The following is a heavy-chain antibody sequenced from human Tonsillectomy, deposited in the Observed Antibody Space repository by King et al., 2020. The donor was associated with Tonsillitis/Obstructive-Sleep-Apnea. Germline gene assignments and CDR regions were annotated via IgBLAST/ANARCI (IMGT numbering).Heavy chain of an antibody. CDR3: ARLGDGDSSGCDFDY. D-gene: IGHD6-19*01. Sequence: VQLVESGGGLVKPGGSLRLSCAASGFTFSDNYMSWIRQAPGKGLEWVSYISSSSSYTNYADSVKGRFTISRDNAKNSLYLQMNSLRVEDTAVYYCARLGDGDSSGCDFDYWGQGTLVTVSS. CDR2: ISSSSSYT. J-gene: IGHJ4*02. V-gene: IGHV3-11*06. CDR1: GFTFSDNY.